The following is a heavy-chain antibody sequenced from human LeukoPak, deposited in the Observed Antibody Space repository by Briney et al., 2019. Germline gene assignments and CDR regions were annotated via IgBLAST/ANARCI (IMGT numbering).Heavy chain of an antibody. CDR3: ARVQRSSGIWHFDL. Sequence: PSETLSLTCTVSGGSISSSSHYWAWIRQPPGKGLEWIGSIYYSGSTYYNPSLKSRVTISVDTSKNQFSLKLSSVTAADTAVYYCARVQRSSGIWHFDLWGRGTLVTVSS. J-gene: IGHJ2*01. CDR1: GGSISSSSHY. V-gene: IGHV4-39*07. D-gene: IGHD6-19*01. CDR2: IYYSGST.